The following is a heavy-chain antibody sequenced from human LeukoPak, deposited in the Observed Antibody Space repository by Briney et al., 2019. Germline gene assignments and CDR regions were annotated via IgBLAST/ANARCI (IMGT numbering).Heavy chain of an antibody. J-gene: IGHJ4*02. CDR3: ARPYYDNSGYPFDY. V-gene: IGHV3-48*04. CDR2: ISSSSSTI. D-gene: IGHD3-22*01. Sequence: GGSLRLSCAASGFTFSSYSMNWVRQAPGKGLEWVSRISSSSSTIYYADSVKGRFTISRDNAKNSLYLQMNSLRAEDTAVYYCARPYYDNSGYPFDYWGQGTLVTVSP. CDR1: GFTFSSYS.